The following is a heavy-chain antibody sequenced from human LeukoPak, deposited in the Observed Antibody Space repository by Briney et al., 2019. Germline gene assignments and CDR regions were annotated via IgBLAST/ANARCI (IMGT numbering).Heavy chain of an antibody. CDR2: IYYSGST. CDR3: ARHRAYSSSSPFDY. D-gene: IGHD6-6*01. J-gene: IGHJ4*02. V-gene: IGHV4-59*08. Sequence: WETLSLTCTVSGGSIGSYYWGWIRQPPGKGLEWIGTIYYSGSTQYNPSLKSRVTMFVDMSKNQFSLRLSSVTAADTAVYYCARHRAYSSSSPFDYWGQGTLVTVSS. CDR1: GGSIGSYY.